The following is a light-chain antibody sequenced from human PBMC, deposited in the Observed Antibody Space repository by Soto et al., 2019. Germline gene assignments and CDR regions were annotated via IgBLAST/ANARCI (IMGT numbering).Light chain of an antibody. CDR2: DAS. V-gene: IGKV1-16*02. Sequence: DHQMTQYTSSLSASVGDRVPITCRTSQESSNHLAWFQQRPGKPPKSLIYDASSLQSGVPSKFSGSGSGTDFTLTSSSLQPEDFATYYCQQYHNYPIAFGGGTKVEIK. CDR3: QQYHNYPIA. J-gene: IGKJ4*01. CDR1: QESSNH.